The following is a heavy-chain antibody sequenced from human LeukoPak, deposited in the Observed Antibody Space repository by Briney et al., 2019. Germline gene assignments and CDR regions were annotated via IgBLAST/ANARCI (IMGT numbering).Heavy chain of an antibody. J-gene: IGHJ4*02. CDR3: ARGTLNIPGEHGAFDY. D-gene: IGHD1-14*01. Sequence: GGSLRLSCAASGFTFSSYSMNWVRQAPGKGLEWVSSISTSSSYIHYADSVKGRFTISRDNAKNSLYLQMNSLRAEDTTVYYCARGTLNIPGEHGAFDYWGQGTLVTVSS. V-gene: IGHV3-21*01. CDR1: GFTFSSYS. CDR2: ISTSSSYI.